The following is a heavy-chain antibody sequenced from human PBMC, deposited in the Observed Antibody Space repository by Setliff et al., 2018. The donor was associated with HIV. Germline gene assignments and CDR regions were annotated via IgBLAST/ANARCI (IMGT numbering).Heavy chain of an antibody. CDR1: GGSISSGGYY. Sequence: PSETLSLTCNVSGGSISSGGYYWSWIRQPAGKGLEWIGHIYTSGSTNYNPSPKSRVTISIDTSKNQFSLKLSSVTAADTAVYYCARDRGGAAAGGYYYMDVWGKGTTVTVSS. D-gene: IGHD6-13*01. CDR3: ARDRGGAAAGGYYYMDV. V-gene: IGHV4-61*09. CDR2: IYTSGST. J-gene: IGHJ6*03.